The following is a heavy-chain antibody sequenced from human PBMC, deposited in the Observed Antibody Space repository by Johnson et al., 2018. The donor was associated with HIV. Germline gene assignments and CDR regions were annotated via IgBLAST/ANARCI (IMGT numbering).Heavy chain of an antibody. Sequence: QMLLVESGGGVVQPGRSLRLSCAASGFTFSSYAMHWVRQAPGKGLEWVAVISYDGSNKYYADSVKGRFTISRDNSKNTLYLQMNSLRPEDTAAYYCATIAAHGAAFDIWGQGTVGTVSS. V-gene: IGHV3-30*04. CDR2: ISYDGSNK. CDR1: GFTFSSYA. J-gene: IGHJ3*02. CDR3: ATIAAHGAAFDI. D-gene: IGHD6-25*01.